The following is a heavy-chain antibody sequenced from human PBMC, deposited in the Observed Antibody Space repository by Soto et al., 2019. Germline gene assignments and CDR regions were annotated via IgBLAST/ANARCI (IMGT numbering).Heavy chain of an antibody. CDR3: ARGDYDGEFDGMDV. J-gene: IGHJ6*02. Sequence: QVQLQESGPGLVKPSQTLSLTCTVSGGSISSGGYYWGWIRQHPGKGLEWIGYIYYSGSTYYNPSLKSRVTISVDTSKNQFSLKLSSVTAADTAVYYCARGDYDGEFDGMDVWGQGTTVTVSS. D-gene: IGHD3-10*01. V-gene: IGHV4-31*03. CDR2: IYYSGST. CDR1: GGSISSGGYY.